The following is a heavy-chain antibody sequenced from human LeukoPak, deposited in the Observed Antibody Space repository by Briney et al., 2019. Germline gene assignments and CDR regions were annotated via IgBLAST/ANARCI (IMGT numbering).Heavy chain of an antibody. J-gene: IGHJ3*02. Sequence: GGSLRLSCAASGFTFDDYAMHWVRQAPGKGLEWVSGISWNSGSIGYADSVKGRFTISRDNAKNSLYLQMNSLRAEDTALYYCAKDSEQWLDPNDAFDMWGQGTMVTVSS. CDR1: GFTFDDYA. CDR3: AKDSEQWLDPNDAFDM. CDR2: ISWNSGSI. D-gene: IGHD6-19*01. V-gene: IGHV3-9*01.